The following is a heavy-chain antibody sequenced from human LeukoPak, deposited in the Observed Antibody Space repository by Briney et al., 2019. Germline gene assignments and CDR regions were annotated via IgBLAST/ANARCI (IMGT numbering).Heavy chain of an antibody. V-gene: IGHV4-34*01. J-gene: IGHJ5*02. CDR1: GGSFSGYY. CDR2: INHSGST. CDR3: ARTSLSGSYSFNWFDP. Sequence: SETLSLTCAVYGGSFSGYYWSWIRQPPGKGLEWIGEINHSGSTNYNPSLKSRVTISVDTSKNQFSLKLSSVTAADTAVYYRARTSLSGSYSFNWFDPWGQGTLVTVSS. D-gene: IGHD3-10*01.